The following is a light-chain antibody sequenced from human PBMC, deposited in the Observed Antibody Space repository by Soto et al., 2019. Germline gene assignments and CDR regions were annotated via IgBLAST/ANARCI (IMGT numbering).Light chain of an antibody. J-gene: IGKJ1*01. Sequence: EIVMTQSPATLSVSPGERATLSCRASQSVSSNLAWYQQKPGQAPRLLIYGASTRATGIPARYSDSGTGTEFTLTSRSLQAEEVAGYYRQQYKNGAQTFGPGTKVEIK. CDR1: QSVSSN. V-gene: IGKV3-15*01. CDR3: QQYKNGAQT. CDR2: GAS.